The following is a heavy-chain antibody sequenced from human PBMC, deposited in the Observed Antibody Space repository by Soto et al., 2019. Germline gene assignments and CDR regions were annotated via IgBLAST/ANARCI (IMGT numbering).Heavy chain of an antibody. V-gene: IGHV5-51*01. D-gene: IGHD2-15*01. CDR2: IYPGGSDT. CDR1: GYSFTSYW. Sequence: GESLKISCKGSGYSFTSYWIGWVRQMPGKGLEWMGIIYPGGSDTRYSPSFQGQVTISADKSISTAYLQWSSLKASDTAMYYCARTRYCSGGSCYLNWFDPWGQGTLVTVSS. J-gene: IGHJ5*02. CDR3: ARTRYCSGGSCYLNWFDP.